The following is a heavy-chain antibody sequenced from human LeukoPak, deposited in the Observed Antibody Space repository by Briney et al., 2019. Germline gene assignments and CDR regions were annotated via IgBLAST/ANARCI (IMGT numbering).Heavy chain of an antibody. CDR2: IKQDGSEK. Sequence: PGGSLRLSCAASGFTFSSYWMNWVRQAPGKGLEWVANIKQDGSEKFYVDSVRVRFTISRDNTKNSLYLQMNSLRAEDTALYYCARPRRQWLVLDAFDIWGQGTMVTVSS. CDR3: ARPRRQWLVLDAFDI. J-gene: IGHJ3*02. V-gene: IGHV3-7*01. D-gene: IGHD6-19*01. CDR1: GFTFSSYW.